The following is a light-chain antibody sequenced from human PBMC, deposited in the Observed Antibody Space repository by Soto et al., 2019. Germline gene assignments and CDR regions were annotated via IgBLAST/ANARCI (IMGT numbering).Light chain of an antibody. CDR1: IHYDF. Sequence: QSPLTQPASVSFSPGHSITISCTGYIHYDFVSWYQQHPGTAPKLVIYEVSNRPSGTSDRFSGSKSGHTASLTISGLQTEDEAVYYCGSYTSSSNYVFGTGTRSPS. V-gene: IGLV2-14*01. CDR3: GSYTSSSNYV. CDR2: EVS. J-gene: IGLJ1*01.